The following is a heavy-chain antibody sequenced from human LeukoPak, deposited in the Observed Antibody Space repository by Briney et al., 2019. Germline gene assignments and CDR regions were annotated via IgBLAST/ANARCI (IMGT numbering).Heavy chain of an antibody. CDR1: GFTFSSYA. J-gene: IGHJ6*02. D-gene: IGHD6-13*01. V-gene: IGHV3-23*01. Sequence: PGGSLRLSCAASGFTFSSYAMSWVRQAPGKGLEWVSAISGSGGSTYYADSVKGRFTISRDNSKNTLYLQMNSLRAEDTAVYYCAKDLSSWYGYYYGMDVWGQGTTVTVSS. CDR3: AKDLSSWYGYYYGMDV. CDR2: ISGSGGST.